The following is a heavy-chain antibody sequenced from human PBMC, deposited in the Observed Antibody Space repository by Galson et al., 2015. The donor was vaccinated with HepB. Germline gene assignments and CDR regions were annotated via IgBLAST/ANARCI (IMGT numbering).Heavy chain of an antibody. V-gene: IGHV3-64D*06. CDR2: ISSNGGST. CDR3: VKGVRVHPFDY. J-gene: IGHJ4*02. CDR1: GFTFSSYS. D-gene: IGHD1-1*01. Sequence: SLRLSCAASGFTFSSYSMNWVRQAPGKGLEWVSAISSNGGSTYYADSVKGRFTISRDNSKNTLYLQMSSLRAEDTAVYYCVKGVRVHPFDYWGQGTLVTVSS.